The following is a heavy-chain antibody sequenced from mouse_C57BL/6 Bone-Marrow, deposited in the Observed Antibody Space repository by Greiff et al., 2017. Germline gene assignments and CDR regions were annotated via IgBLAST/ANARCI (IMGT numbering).Heavy chain of an antibody. J-gene: IGHJ4*01. V-gene: IGHV1-22*01. CDR2: INPNNGGT. Sequence: VQLQQSGPELVKPGASVKMSCKASGYTFTDYNMHWVKQSHGKSLEWIGYINPNNGGTSYNQKFKGKATLTVNKSSSTAYMELRSLTSEDSAVYYCADEYLGVLYYAMDYWGQGTSVTVSA. CDR3: ADEYLGVLYYAMDY. D-gene: IGHD5-1*01. CDR1: GYTFTDYN.